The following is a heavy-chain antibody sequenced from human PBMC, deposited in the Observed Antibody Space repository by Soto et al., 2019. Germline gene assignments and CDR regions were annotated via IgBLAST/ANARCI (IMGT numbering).Heavy chain of an antibody. J-gene: IGHJ3*02. Sequence: SETLSLTSAVSGYSISSGYYWGWIRQPPGKGLEWIGSINHSGSTYYNPSLKSRVTISVDTSKNQFSLKLSSVTAADTAVYYCARVSDCSGGSCYSDAFDIWGQGTMVTVSS. CDR1: GYSISSGYY. V-gene: IGHV4-38-2*01. CDR2: INHSGST. D-gene: IGHD2-15*01. CDR3: ARVSDCSGGSCYSDAFDI.